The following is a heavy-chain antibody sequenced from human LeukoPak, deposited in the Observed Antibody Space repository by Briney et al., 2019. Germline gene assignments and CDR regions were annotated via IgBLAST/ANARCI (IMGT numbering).Heavy chain of an antibody. V-gene: IGHV3-23*01. CDR3: AKGGEILVGATSAFDI. D-gene: IGHD1-26*01. J-gene: IGHJ3*02. CDR1: GCTFSSYG. CDR2: ISGSGGST. Sequence: GGTLRLSCAASGCTFSSYGMSWVRQAPGKGLEGVSAISGSGGSTYYADSVKGRFTISRDNSKNTLYLQMNSLRAEDTAVYYCAKGGEILVGATSAFDIWGQGTMVTVSS.